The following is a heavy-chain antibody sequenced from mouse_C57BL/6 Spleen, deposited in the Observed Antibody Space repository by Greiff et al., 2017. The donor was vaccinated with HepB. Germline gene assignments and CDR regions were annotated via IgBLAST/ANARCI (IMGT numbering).Heavy chain of an antibody. J-gene: IGHJ1*03. V-gene: IGHV1-64*01. D-gene: IGHD2-1*01. CDR1: GYTFTSYW. CDR3: ARSKTTRYFDV. CDR2: IHPNSGST. Sequence: QVQLQQSGAELVKPGASVKLSCKASGYTFTSYWMHWVKQRPGQGLEWIGMIHPNSGSTNYNEKFKSKATLTVDKSSSTAYMQLSSLTSEDSAVYYCARSKTTRYFDVWAQGPRSPSPQ.